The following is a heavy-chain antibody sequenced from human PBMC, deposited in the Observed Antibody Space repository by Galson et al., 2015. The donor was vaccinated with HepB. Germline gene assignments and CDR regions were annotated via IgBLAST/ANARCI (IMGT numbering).Heavy chain of an antibody. D-gene: IGHD3-3*01. CDR2: IKEDGSEK. CDR3: ARVKRAEWYYYYYYGMDV. V-gene: IGHV3-7*05. J-gene: IGHJ6*02. Sequence: SLRLSCAASGFMFSTYWMSWVRQAPGKGLEWVANIKEDGSEKNYVDSVKGRFTISRDNTKNSLHLQTNSLRAEDTAVYYCARVKRAEWYYYYYYGMDVWGQGTTVTVSS. CDR1: GFMFSTYW.